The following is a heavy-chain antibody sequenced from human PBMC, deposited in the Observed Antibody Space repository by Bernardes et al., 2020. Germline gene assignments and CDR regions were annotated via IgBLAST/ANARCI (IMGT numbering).Heavy chain of an antibody. CDR3: ARAPMNDFWSGYDYYYYGMDV. CDR2: MNPNSGNT. V-gene: IGHV1-8*01. CDR1: GYTFTSYD. D-gene: IGHD3-3*01. Sequence: ASVKVSCKASGYTFTSYDINWVRQATGQGLEWMGWMNPNSGNTGYAQKFQGRVTMTRNTSISTAYMELSSLRSEDTAVYYCARAPMNDFWSGYDYYYYGMDVWGKGTTVTVSS. J-gene: IGHJ6*04.